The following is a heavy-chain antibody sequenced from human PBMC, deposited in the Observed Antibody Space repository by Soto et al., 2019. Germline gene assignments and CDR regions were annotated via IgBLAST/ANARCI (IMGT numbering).Heavy chain of an antibody. CDR2: INPSGGST. V-gene: IGHV1-46*01. D-gene: IGHD1-20*01. J-gene: IGHJ3*02. Sequence: AASVKVSCKASGYTFTSYYMHWVRQTPGQGLEWMGIINPSGGSTSYAQKFQGRVTMTRETSTSTVYMELSSLRSEDTVVYYCAREGITGTGAAFDIWGQGTMVSVAS. CDR1: GYTFTSYY. CDR3: AREGITGTGAAFDI.